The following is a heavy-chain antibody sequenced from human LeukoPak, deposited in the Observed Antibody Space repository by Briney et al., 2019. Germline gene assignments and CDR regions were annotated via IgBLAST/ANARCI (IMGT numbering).Heavy chain of an antibody. V-gene: IGHV1-69*13. D-gene: IGHD3-22*01. Sequence: SVKVSCKASGGTFSSYAISWVRQAPGQGLEWMGGIIPIFGTANYAQKFQGRVTITADESTSTAYMELSSLRSEDTAVYYCARHQTYYDSSPFDPWGQGTLVTVSS. CDR2: IIPIFGTA. CDR3: ARHQTYYDSSPFDP. J-gene: IGHJ5*02. CDR1: GGTFSSYA.